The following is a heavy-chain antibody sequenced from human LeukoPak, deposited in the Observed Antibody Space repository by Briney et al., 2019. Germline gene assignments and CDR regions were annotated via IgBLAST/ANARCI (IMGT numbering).Heavy chain of an antibody. CDR2: ISAYNGNT. V-gene: IGHV1-18*01. D-gene: IGHD2-2*01. CDR1: GYTFTSYG. J-gene: IGHJ3*02. CDR3: ARRSGYCSSTSCLGYAFDI. Sequence: ASVKVSCKASGYTFTSYGISWVRQAPGQGLEWMGWISAYNGNTNYAQKLQGRVTMTTDISTSTAYMELRSLRSDDTAVYYCARRSGYCSSTSCLGYAFDIWGQGTMVTVSS.